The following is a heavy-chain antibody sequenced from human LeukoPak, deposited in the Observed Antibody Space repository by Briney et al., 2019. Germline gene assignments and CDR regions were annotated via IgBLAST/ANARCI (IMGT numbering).Heavy chain of an antibody. CDR3: AKEGLYGFDY. J-gene: IGHJ4*02. V-gene: IGHV3-11*04. CDR2: ISSSGSTI. Sequence: PGGSLRLSCAAPGFTFSDYYMSWIRQAPGKGLEWVSYISSSGSTIYYADSVKGRFTISRDNSKNTLYLQMNSLRAEDTAVYYCAKEGLYGFDYWGQGTLVTVSS. D-gene: IGHD2/OR15-2a*01. CDR1: GFTFSDYY.